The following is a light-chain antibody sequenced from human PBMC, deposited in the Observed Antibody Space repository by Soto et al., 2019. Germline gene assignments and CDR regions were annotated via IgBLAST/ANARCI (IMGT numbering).Light chain of an antibody. J-gene: IGKJ1*01. CDR3: QQSYSTPQT. V-gene: IGKV1-39*01. CDR2: AAS. CDR1: QSISSY. Sequence: DIQMTQSPSSLSASVGDRVTITCRASQSISSYLNWYHQTPGKAPKLLIYAASSLQSGVPSRFSGSGSGTDFTLTISSLQPEDFATYYCQQSYSTPQTFGQGTKVEMK.